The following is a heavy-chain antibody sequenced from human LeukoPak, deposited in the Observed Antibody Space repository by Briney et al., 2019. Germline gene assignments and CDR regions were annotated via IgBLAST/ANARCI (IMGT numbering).Heavy chain of an antibody. V-gene: IGHV3-33*06. J-gene: IGHJ5*02. CDR3: AKDGNCGGDCYGWFDP. Sequence: GGSLRLSCAASGFTFSSYWMSWVRQAPGKGLEWVAVIWHDRSDTYGSNKYYADSVKGRFTISRDNSKNTVYLQMNSLRVEDTAVYYCAKDGNCGGDCYGWFDPWGQGALVTVSS. CDR1: GFTFSSYW. D-gene: IGHD2-21*02. CDR2: IWHDRSDTYGSNK.